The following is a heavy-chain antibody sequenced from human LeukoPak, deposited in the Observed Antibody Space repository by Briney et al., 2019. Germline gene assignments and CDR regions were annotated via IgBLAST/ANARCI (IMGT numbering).Heavy chain of an antibody. CDR3: ARLAGKMVRGVIITS. J-gene: IGHJ4*02. Sequence: SETLSLTCTVSGGSVSDYYWSWIRQSPGKGLEWIGYIYYTGTSYNPSLKSRVTISADTSKNQFSLKLSSVTAADTAVYYCARLAGKMVRGVIITSWGQGTLVTVSS. D-gene: IGHD3-10*01. V-gene: IGHV4-59*08. CDR1: GGSVSDYY. CDR2: IYYTGT.